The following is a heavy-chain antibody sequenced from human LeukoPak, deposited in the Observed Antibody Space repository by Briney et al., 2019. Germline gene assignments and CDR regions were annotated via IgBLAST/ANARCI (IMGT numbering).Heavy chain of an antibody. J-gene: IGHJ6*03. Sequence: SETLSLTCTVSGYSISTGYYWGWIRQPPGKGLEWIGSMYHSGSTYYNPSLKSRVTISVDTSKNQFSLKLSSVTAADTAVYYCARESRSYYYMDVWGKGTTVTVSS. CDR3: ARESRSYYYMDV. CDR2: MYHSGST. V-gene: IGHV4-38-2*02. CDR1: GYSISTGYY.